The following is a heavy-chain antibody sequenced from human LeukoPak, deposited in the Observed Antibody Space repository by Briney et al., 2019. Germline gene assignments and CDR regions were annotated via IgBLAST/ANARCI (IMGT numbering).Heavy chain of an antibody. D-gene: IGHD2-15*01. CDR2: MNPNSGTA. CDR1: GYTFTSYD. J-gene: IGHJ2*01. CDR3: ARVVVAATVWYFDL. Sequence: ASVKVSCKASGYTFTSYDINWVRQATGQGLEWIGWMNPNSGTAGYAQKFRGRVTITRNTSISTAYMELSSLRSEDTAVYYCARVVVAATVWYFDLWGGGTLVTVSS. V-gene: IGHV1-8*03.